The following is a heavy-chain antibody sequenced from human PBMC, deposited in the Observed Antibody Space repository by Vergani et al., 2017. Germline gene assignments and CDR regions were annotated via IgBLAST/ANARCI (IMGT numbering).Heavy chain of an antibody. Sequence: QVQVVQSGTEVKKPGASVKVSCNASGYTFTSYDINWVRQATGHGLAWMGWMNPNSGNTGYAQKVQGRVTITRNTSISTAYMELSSLRSEDTAVYYCARGPGWVAATPIWFDPWGQGTLVTVSS. CDR3: ARGPGWVAATPIWFDP. V-gene: IGHV1-8*03. CDR1: GYTFTSYD. CDR2: MNPNSGNT. D-gene: IGHD2-15*01. J-gene: IGHJ5*02.